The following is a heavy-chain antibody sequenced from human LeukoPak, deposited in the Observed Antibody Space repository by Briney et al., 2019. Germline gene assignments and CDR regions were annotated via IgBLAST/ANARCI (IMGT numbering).Heavy chain of an antibody. CDR2: IYYSGST. Sequence: SETLSLTCTVSGGSISSNYWSWIRQPPGKGLESIGYIYYSGSTNYNPSLKSRFTMSVDTSKNQFSLKVSSVTAADTAVYYCANLVSSGWYYDYWGQGTLVTVSS. CDR3: ANLVSSGWYYDY. CDR1: GGSISSNY. V-gene: IGHV4-59*08. D-gene: IGHD6-19*01. J-gene: IGHJ4*02.